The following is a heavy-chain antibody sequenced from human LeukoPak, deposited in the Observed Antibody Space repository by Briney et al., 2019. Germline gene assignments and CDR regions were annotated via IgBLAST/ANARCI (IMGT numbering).Heavy chain of an antibody. Sequence: GGSLRLSCAASGFTFSTYWMSWVRQAPGKGLDCLPNIKQDGSDKFYVASVKGRFTISRDNAKNSMYLQMNSMRAEDTAIYYCARVLPVASRDYWGQGTLVTVSS. V-gene: IGHV3-7*01. D-gene: IGHD2-2*01. CDR2: IKQDGSDK. J-gene: IGHJ4*02. CDR1: GFTFSTYW. CDR3: ARVLPVASRDY.